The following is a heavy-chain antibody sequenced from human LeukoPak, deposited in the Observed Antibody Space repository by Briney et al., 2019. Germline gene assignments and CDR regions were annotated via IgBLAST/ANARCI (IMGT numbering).Heavy chain of an antibody. J-gene: IGHJ5*02. CDR2: IIPIFGTA. V-gene: IGHV1-69*13. Sequence: ASVKVSCKASGGTFSSYAISWVRQAPGQGLEWMGGIIPIFGTANYAQKFQGRVTITADESTSTAYMELSSLRSEDTAVYYCARDRGTVSNWFEPWGQGTLVTVSS. D-gene: IGHD3-16*01. CDR1: GGTFSSYA. CDR3: ARDRGTVSNWFEP.